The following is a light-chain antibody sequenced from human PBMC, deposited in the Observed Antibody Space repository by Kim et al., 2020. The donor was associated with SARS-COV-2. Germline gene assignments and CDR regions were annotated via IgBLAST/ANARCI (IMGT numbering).Light chain of an antibody. V-gene: IGKV1-6*01. CDR3: LQDYNDPLT. J-gene: IGKJ4*01. CDR2: AAS. CDR1: QGIRND. Sequence: AIQMTQSPSSLSASVGDRVTITRRASQGIRNDLGWYQQKPGKAPKLLIYAASSLQSGVPSRFSGSGSGTDFTITISSLQPEDFATDYCLQDYNDPLTCGGGTKVDIK.